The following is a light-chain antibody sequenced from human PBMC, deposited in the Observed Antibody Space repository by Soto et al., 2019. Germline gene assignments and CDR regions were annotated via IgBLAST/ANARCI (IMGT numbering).Light chain of an antibody. J-gene: IGKJ4*01. V-gene: IGKV1-5*03. CDR3: QQVNVYPST. CDR1: QAISSW. Sequence: DIQMTQSPSTLSGSVGVRVTITCRASQAISSWLAWYQQKPGKAPKLLIYKASTLKSGVPSRFSGGGSGTDFTLTITSLQPEDFATYYCQQVNVYPSTFGGGTKVDIK. CDR2: KAS.